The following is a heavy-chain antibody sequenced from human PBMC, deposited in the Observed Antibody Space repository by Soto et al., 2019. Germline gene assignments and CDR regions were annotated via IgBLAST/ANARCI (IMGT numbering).Heavy chain of an antibody. CDR3: ARDYGSGSRYYYDYYGMAV. Sequence: SETLSLTCTVSGGSISSYYWSWIRQPPLKGMEWIGEINHSGSTNYNPSLKSRVTISVDTSKNQFSLKLSSVTAADTAVYDCARDYGSGSRYYYDYYGMAVWGQGTTVTVSS. D-gene: IGHD3-10*01. V-gene: IGHV4-59*12. CDR1: GGSISSYY. J-gene: IGHJ6*02. CDR2: INHSGST.